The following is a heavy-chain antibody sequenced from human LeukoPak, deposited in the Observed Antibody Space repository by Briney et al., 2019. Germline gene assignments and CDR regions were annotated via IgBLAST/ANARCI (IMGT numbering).Heavy chain of an antibody. J-gene: IGHJ4*02. CDR3: ARIYDSIRDHSVFGY. V-gene: IGHV3-7*02. CDR2: INQDGNEK. Sequence: GGSLRLACAASGLTFRSYWMSWVRQVPGKGLEWVANINQDGNEKFYVDSVRGRFTISRGDAENSLFLQMNSLRPEDTAVYYCARIYDSIRDHSVFGYWGQGTLVTVSS. CDR1: GLTFRSYW. D-gene: IGHD5/OR15-5a*01.